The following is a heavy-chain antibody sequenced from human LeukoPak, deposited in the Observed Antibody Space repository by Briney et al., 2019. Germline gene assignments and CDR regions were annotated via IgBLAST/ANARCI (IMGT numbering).Heavy chain of an antibody. V-gene: IGHV3-48*03. CDR2: ISSNGNGI. D-gene: IGHD3-10*01. CDR1: GFIFSKDE. CDR3: ARGARGSGTASDY. Sequence: GGSLRLSCAASGFIFSKDEMNWVRQSPGKGLEWVAYISSNGNGIYYADSVKGRFTISRDNAKNTLHLQMNSLRAEDTAVYYCARGARGSGTASDYWGQGTLVTVSS. J-gene: IGHJ4*02.